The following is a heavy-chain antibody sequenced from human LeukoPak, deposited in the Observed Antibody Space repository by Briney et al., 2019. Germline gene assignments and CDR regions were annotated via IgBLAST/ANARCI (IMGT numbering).Heavy chain of an antibody. J-gene: IGHJ6*02. CDR3: ARCHGVVVPAAIGNYYYYYGMDV. D-gene: IGHD2-2*02. Sequence: SETLSVTCAVYGGSFSGYYWSWIRQPPGKGLEWIGEINHSGSTNYNPSLKSRVTISVDTSKNQFSLKLSSVTAADTAVYYCARCHGVVVPAAIGNYYYYYGMDVWGQGTTVTVSS. CDR1: GGSFSGYY. CDR2: INHSGST. V-gene: IGHV4-34*01.